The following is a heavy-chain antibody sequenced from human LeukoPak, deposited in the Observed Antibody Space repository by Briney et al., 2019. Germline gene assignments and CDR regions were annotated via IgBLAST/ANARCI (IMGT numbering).Heavy chain of an antibody. J-gene: IGHJ3*02. CDR2: INSDGSST. Sequence: GGSLRLSCAASGFTSSSYWMHWVRQAPGKGLVWVSRINSDGSSTSYADSVKGRFTISRDNAKNTLYLQMNSLRAEDTAVYYCARVGIAVAALDAFDIWGQGTMVTVSS. CDR1: GFTSSSYW. CDR3: ARVGIAVAALDAFDI. V-gene: IGHV3-74*01. D-gene: IGHD6-19*01.